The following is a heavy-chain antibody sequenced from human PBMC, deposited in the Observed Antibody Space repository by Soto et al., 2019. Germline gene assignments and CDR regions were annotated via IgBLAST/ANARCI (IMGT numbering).Heavy chain of an antibody. CDR3: ARTPYSSGWPYYFDY. CDR2: IYYSGST. D-gene: IGHD6-19*01. V-gene: IGHV4-59*01. J-gene: IGHJ4*02. Sequence: SATLSLTCTVSGGSISSYYWSWIRQPPGKGLEWIGYIYYSGSTNYNPSLKSRVTISVDTSKNQFSLKLSSVTAADTAAYYCARTPYSSGWPYYFDYWGPGTLVTVSS. CDR1: GGSISSYY.